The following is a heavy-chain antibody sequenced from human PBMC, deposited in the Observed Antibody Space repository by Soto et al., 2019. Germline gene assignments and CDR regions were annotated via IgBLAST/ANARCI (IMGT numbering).Heavy chain of an antibody. J-gene: IGHJ6*02. CDR3: ARDVGREYGSGGSCYSYYYYGMDV. CDR1: GGSISSSNW. V-gene: IGHV4-4*02. CDR2: IYHSGST. Sequence: SETLSLTCAVSGGSISSSNWWSWVRQPPGKGLEWIGEIYHSGSTNYNPSLKSRVTISVDKSKNQFSLKLSSVTAADTVVFYCARDVGREYGSGGSCYSYYYYGMDVWGQGTTVTVSS. D-gene: IGHD2-15*01.